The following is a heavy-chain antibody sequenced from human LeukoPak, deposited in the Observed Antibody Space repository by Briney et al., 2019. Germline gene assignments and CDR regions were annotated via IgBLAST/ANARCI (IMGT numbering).Heavy chain of an antibody. CDR3: AKITKATTPNY. CDR1: GFVFSTYG. D-gene: IGHD4-17*01. V-gene: IGHV3-23*01. Sequence: HSGGSLRLSCAASGFVFSTYGMNWVRQASGKGLEWVSGITDSGRKTYYADSVKGRFSISRDNSRNTVYLQMSDLRAEDTAVYYCAKITKATTPNYWGQGTLVTVSS. CDR2: ITDSGRKT. J-gene: IGHJ4*02.